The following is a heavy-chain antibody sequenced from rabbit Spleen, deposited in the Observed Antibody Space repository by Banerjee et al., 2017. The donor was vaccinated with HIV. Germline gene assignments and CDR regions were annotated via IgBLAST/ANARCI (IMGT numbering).Heavy chain of an antibody. CDR1: GIAFNGTYW. J-gene: IGHJ4*01. V-gene: IGHV1S45*01. D-gene: IGHD1-1*01. CDR2: IYVSSHNT. Sequence: QEQLGGSGGGLVQPGGSLKLSGKASGIAFNGTYWICWFRKAPGKGLEWITCIYVSSHNTHYASWAKGRFTISKTSSTTVTLQVTSLTTADTATYFCARAPDSGYWAVALDLWGPGTLVTVS. CDR3: ARAPDSGYWAVALDL.